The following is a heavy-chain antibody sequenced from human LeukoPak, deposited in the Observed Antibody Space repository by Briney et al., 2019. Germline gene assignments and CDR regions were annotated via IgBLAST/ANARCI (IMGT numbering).Heavy chain of an antibody. J-gene: IGHJ4*02. Sequence: SETLSLTXTVSGGSISSGDYYWSWIRQPPGKGLAWIGYIYYSGSTYYNPSLKSRVTISVDTSKNQFSLKLSSVTAADTAVYYCARVGGMVRGVILGFDYWGQGTLVTVSS. V-gene: IGHV4-30-4*08. CDR2: IYYSGST. D-gene: IGHD3-10*01. CDR3: ARVGGMVRGVILGFDY. CDR1: GGSISSGDYY.